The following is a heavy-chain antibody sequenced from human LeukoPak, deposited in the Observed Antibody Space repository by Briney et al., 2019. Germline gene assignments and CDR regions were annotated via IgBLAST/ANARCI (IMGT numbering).Heavy chain of an antibody. CDR2: ISPHKDRS. CDR3: ARGGIYYDFWSGYSGWDYYYYYMDV. D-gene: IGHD3-3*01. Sequence: ASVKVSCKASGYTFISYGINWVRQAPGQGLEWMAYISPHKDRSHYAQNFQGRVAMTTDTSTTTAYMELSSLRSEDTAVYYCARGGIYYDFWSGYSGWDYYYYYMDVWGKGTTVTVSS. V-gene: IGHV1-18*04. J-gene: IGHJ6*03. CDR1: GYTFISYG.